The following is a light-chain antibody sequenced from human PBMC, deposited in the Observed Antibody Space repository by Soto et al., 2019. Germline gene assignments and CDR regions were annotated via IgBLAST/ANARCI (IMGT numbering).Light chain of an antibody. CDR2: EVT. CDR1: SSDVGGYNY. Sequence: QSALTQPAPVSGSPGQSITISCTGTSSDVGGYNYVSWYQQHPGEAPKLMIYEVTYRPSGVSNRFSGSKSGNTASLTISGLQPEDEADYYCSSYTSSSTRVFGTGTKLTVL. V-gene: IGLV2-14*01. J-gene: IGLJ1*01. CDR3: SSYTSSSTRV.